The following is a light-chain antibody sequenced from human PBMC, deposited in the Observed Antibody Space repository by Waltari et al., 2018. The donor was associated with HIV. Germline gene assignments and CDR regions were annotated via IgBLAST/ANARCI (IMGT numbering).Light chain of an antibody. CDR1: QSVLYSSNNKNY. Sequence: IVMTQSPDSLAVSLGERATINCKSSQSVLYSSNNKNYLAWFQQKPGQPPRLIIYWASTRESGVPDRFSGSGSGTDFTLTISSLQAEDVAVYYCHQYYTTLWTFGQGTRVEI. CDR3: HQYYTTLWT. V-gene: IGKV4-1*01. CDR2: WAS. J-gene: IGKJ1*01.